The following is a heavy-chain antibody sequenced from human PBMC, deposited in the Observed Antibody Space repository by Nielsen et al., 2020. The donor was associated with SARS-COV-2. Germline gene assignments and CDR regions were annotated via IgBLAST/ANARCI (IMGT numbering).Heavy chain of an antibody. V-gene: IGHV1-69*05. J-gene: IGHJ4*02. CDR3: ARVLLWFGDQGDY. CDR2: IIPIFGTA. CDR1: GGTFSSYA. Sequence: SVKVSCKASGGTFSSYAISWVRQAPGQGLEWMGGIIPIFGTANYAQKFQGRVTMTRDTSISTAYMELSRLRSDDTAVYYCARVLLWFGDQGDYWGQGTLVTVSS. D-gene: IGHD3-10*01.